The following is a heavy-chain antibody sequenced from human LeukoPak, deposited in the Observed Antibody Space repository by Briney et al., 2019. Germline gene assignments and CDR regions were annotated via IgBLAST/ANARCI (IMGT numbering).Heavy chain of an antibody. CDR2: INPNSGGT. Sequence: GASVKVSCKASGYTFTGYYVHWVRQAPGQGLEWMGWINPNSGGTKYAQKFQGRVTMTRDTSISTAYMELSRLRYDDTAVYYCARDAGSYGGIYGGNHWGQGTPVTVSS. V-gene: IGHV1-2*02. D-gene: IGHD1-26*01. CDR1: GYTFTGYY. J-gene: IGHJ5*02. CDR3: ARDAGSYGGIYGGNH.